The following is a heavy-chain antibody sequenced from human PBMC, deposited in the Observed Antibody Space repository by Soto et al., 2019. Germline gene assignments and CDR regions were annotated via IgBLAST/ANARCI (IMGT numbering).Heavy chain of an antibody. V-gene: IGHV1-18*01. CDR3: ARDRITIFGEQADAFDL. CDR1: GYTFTGYG. Sequence: GASVKVSCKASGYTFTGYGISWVRQAPGQGLEWMGWISAYNGNTNFAQKLQDRVTMTTDTSTSTAYMELRSLRSDDTAVYYCARDRITIFGEQADAFDLWGQGTMVTVSS. D-gene: IGHD3-3*01. J-gene: IGHJ3*01. CDR2: ISAYNGNT.